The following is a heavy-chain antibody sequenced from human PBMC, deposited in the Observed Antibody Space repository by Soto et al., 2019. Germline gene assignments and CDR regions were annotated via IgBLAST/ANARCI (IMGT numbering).Heavy chain of an antibody. Sequence: QLQLQESGSGLVKPSQTLSLTCAVSGGSISSGGYSWSWIRQPPGKGLEWIGYIYHSGSTYYNPSLKIRVTISVDTPKNQFSLKLSSVAAADTAVYYCARTQSGSFGSRRGFFDYWGQGILVTVSS. CDR2: IYHSGST. CDR1: GGSISSGGYS. V-gene: IGHV4-30-2*01. CDR3: ARTQSGSFGSRRGFFDY. J-gene: IGHJ4*02. D-gene: IGHD1-26*01.